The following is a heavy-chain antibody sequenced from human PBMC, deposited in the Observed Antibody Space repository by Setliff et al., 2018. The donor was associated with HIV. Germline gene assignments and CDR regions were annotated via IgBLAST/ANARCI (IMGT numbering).Heavy chain of an antibody. D-gene: IGHD6-19*01. V-gene: IGHV1-3*01. CDR3: ARGSCSGCYLSDY. CDR2: INAGDDNA. Sequence: ASVKVSCKASGYTFSTNANHWVRQAPGQRLEWMGYINAGDDNARYSQKFQGRVTITRDTSANTAYMELSSLRSEDTAVYYCARGSCSGCYLSDYWGLGTLVTVSS. J-gene: IGHJ4*02. CDR1: GYTFSTNA.